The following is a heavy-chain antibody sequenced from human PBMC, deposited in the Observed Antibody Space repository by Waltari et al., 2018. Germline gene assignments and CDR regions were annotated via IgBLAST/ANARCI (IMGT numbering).Heavy chain of an antibody. CDR3: ARGDGGSDPFDY. D-gene: IGHD2-15*01. CDR1: GGSFSGYY. V-gene: IGHV4-34*01. CDR2: INHSGST. Sequence: QVQLQQWGAGLLKPSETLSLTCAVYGGSFSGYYWSWIRQPPGKGLEWIGEINHSGSTNYNPSLKSRVTISVDTSKNQFSLKLSSVTAADTAVYYCARGDGGSDPFDYWGQGTLVTVSS. J-gene: IGHJ4*02.